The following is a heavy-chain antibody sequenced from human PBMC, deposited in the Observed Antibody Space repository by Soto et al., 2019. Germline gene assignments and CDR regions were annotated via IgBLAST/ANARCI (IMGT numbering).Heavy chain of an antibody. V-gene: IGHV3-53*01. CDR1: GFTVGNNY. J-gene: IGHJ4*02. CDR2: IYSTGTT. CDR3: AKDGRGSGSHYNSFGY. Sequence: EVQLVESGGGLIQPGGSLKLSCAASGFTVGNNYMSWVRQAPGKGLEWVSLIYSTGTTKYADPVKGRFTVSRDNAKNTLYLQMNSLRAEDTAVYYCAKDGRGSGSHYNSFGYWGQGTLVTVSS. D-gene: IGHD3-10*01.